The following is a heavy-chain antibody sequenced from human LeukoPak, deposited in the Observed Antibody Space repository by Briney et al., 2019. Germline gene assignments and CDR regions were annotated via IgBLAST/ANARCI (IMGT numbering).Heavy chain of an antibody. D-gene: IGHD6-13*01. CDR2: INPNSGAT. V-gene: IGHV1-2*02. J-gene: IGHJ3*02. Sequence: ASVKVSCKTSGYTFTGYYLHWVRQAPGQGFEWMGWINPNSGATNYAQKFQGRVTMTRDTSISTAYMELPRLGSDDTAVFYCAGGVSSSTFHIWGQGTMVTVSS. CDR3: AGGVSSSTFHI. CDR1: GYTFTGYY.